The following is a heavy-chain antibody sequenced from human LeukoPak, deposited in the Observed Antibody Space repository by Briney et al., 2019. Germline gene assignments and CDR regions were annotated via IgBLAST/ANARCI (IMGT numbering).Heavy chain of an antibody. CDR1: GGSFSNYY. J-gene: IGHJ4*02. V-gene: IGHV4-34*01. D-gene: IGHD3-3*01. CDR3: ARGLEDRISIFGVVKFYYFDF. CDR2: IDHSGSS. Sequence: PSETLSLTCAVYGGSFSNYYWTWIRQPPGKGLEWIGEIDHSGSSHYNPSLKSRVTISVDTSKNQLSLKLSSVTAADTAVYYCARGLEDRISIFGVVKFYYFDFWGQGTLVTVPS.